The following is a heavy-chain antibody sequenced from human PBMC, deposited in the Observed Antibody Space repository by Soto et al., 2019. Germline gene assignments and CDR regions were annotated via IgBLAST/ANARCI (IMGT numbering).Heavy chain of an antibody. V-gene: IGHV1-69*13. J-gene: IGHJ6*02. CDR3: ARDPTLYYDFWSGPTYGMDV. Sequence: SVKVSCKASGGTFSSYAISWVRQAPGQGLEWMGGIIPIFGTANYAQKFQGRVTITADESTSTAYMELSSLRSEDTAVYYCARDPTLYYDFWSGPTYGMDVWGQGTTVTVSS. CDR1: GGTFSSYA. D-gene: IGHD3-3*01. CDR2: IIPIFGTA.